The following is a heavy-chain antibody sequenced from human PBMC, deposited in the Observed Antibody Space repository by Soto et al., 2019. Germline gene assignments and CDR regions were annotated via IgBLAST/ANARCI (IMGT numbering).Heavy chain of an antibody. CDR1: GGSFSGYY. CDR3: ARETRLGWRTGQYFQH. CDR2: INHSGST. J-gene: IGHJ1*01. Sequence: QVQLQQWGAGLLKPSETLSLTCAVYGGSFSGYYWSWIRQPPGKGLEWIGEINHSGSTNYNPSLKSRVTISVDTSKNQFSLKLSSVTAADTAVYYCARETRLGWRTGQYFQHWGQGTLVTVSS. V-gene: IGHV4-34*01. D-gene: IGHD3-16*01.